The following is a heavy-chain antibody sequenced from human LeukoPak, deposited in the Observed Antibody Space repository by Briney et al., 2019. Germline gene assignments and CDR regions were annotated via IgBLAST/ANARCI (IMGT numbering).Heavy chain of an antibody. V-gene: IGHV3-7*01. CDR1: GLIFNSYW. Sequence: GGSLRLSCAASGLIFNSYWMTXXXXXXGXXLEWVANIRQDGXXXXXVXSXXXXXXXSXDNAXXSLYLQMNSLTAEDTAVYYCASASGSYDYWGQGTLVTVSS. D-gene: IGHD1-26*01. CDR3: ASASGSYDY. CDR2: IRQDGXXX. J-gene: IGHJ4*02.